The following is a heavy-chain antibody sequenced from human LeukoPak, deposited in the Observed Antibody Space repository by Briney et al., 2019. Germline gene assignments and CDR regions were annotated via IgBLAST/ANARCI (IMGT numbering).Heavy chain of an antibody. CDR3: ARRRITMDWFDP. D-gene: IGHD3-10*01. CDR1: GYSFTSYW. CDR2: FYRGDSDT. Sequence: GESLKISCKGSGYSFTSYWIGWVRQMPGKGLEWMGIFYRGDSDTRYSPSFQGQVTISADKSISTAYLQWSSLKASDTAMNYCARRRITMDWFDPRGQGTLVTVSS. J-gene: IGHJ5*02. V-gene: IGHV5-51*01.